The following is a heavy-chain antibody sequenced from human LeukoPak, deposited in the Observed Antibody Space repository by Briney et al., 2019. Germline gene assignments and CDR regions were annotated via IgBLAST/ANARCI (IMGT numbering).Heavy chain of an antibody. CDR1: GFTFSNYD. D-gene: IGHD1-26*01. J-gene: IGHJ4*02. CDR2: ISYDGSNK. V-gene: IGHV3-30*03. Sequence: GGSLRLSCAASGFTFSNYDMHWVRQAPGKGLEWVAVISYDGSNKYYADSVKGRFTISRDNSKNTLYLQMSSLRVEDTAVYYCVRLGGNDSDYWGQGTLVTVSS. CDR3: VRLGGNDSDY.